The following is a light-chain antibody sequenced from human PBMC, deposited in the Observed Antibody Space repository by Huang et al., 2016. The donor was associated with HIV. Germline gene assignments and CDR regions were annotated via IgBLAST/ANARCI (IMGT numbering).Light chain of an antibody. CDR2: AAS. J-gene: IGKJ3*01. Sequence: EIVLTQSPATLSLSPGDRATLSCGASQNINNNYLAWYQQKPGLAPRLLIYAASTRATGIPDRFSGSGFGTDFTLTISSLEPEDFAVYYCQQYGSFSPTFGPGTRADVK. CDR3: QQYGSFSPT. V-gene: IGKV3D-20*01. CDR1: QNINNNY.